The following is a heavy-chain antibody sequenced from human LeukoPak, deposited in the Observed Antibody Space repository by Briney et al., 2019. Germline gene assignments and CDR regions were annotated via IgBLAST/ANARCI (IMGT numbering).Heavy chain of an antibody. CDR1: GGSIASSSNF. Sequence: PSETLSLTCTVSGGSIASSSNFWVWIRQAPGKGLEWVGNIHYSGDTYYNPSLKSRVTISVDTSKNQFSLKLSSVTAADTAVYYCARAKSGYGGTNLDYWGQGTLVTVSS. V-gene: IGHV4-39*07. CDR2: IHYSGDT. J-gene: IGHJ4*02. D-gene: IGHD4-23*01. CDR3: ARAKSGYGGTNLDY.